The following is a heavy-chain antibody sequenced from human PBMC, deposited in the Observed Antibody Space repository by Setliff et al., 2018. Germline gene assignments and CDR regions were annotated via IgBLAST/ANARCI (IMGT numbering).Heavy chain of an antibody. D-gene: IGHD2-2*01. CDR2: IYPGDSDT. J-gene: IGHJ4*02. CDR1: GYSFASYW. CDR3: ARQGCSSTSCHSIDY. Sequence: PGESLKISCKASGYSFASYWIAWVRQMPGKGLEWMGVIYPGDSDTRYSPSFQGQVTISADKAINTAYLQWNSLQASDTAMYYCARQGCSSTSCHSIDYWGQGTLVTVSS. V-gene: IGHV5-51*01.